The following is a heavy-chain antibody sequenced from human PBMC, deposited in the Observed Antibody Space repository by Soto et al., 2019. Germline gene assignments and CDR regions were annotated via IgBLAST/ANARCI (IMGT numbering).Heavy chain of an antibody. J-gene: IGHJ4*02. CDR2: IVVGSGNT. CDR1: GFTFISSA. Sequence: ASVKVSCKASGFTFISSAVQWVRQARGQRLEWIGWIVVGSGNTNYAQRFQERATITRDMSTRTAYMELSSLRSEDTAVYYCAADYYNSNGYYFDYWGQGTLVTVSS. V-gene: IGHV1-58*01. D-gene: IGHD3-22*01. CDR3: AADYYNSNGYYFDY.